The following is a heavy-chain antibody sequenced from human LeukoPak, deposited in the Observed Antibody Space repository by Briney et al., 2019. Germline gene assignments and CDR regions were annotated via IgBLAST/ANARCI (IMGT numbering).Heavy chain of an antibody. CDR1: GYSFTSYW. CDR3: ARLPIAAAGDLEYFQH. CDR2: IDPSDSYT. V-gene: IGHV5-10-1*01. J-gene: IGHJ1*01. Sequence: GESLKISCKGSGYSFTSYWISWVRQMPGKGLEWMGRIDPSDSYTNYSPSFQGHVTISADKSTSTAYLQWSSLKASDTAMYYCARLPIAAAGDLEYFQHWGQGTLVTVSS. D-gene: IGHD6-13*01.